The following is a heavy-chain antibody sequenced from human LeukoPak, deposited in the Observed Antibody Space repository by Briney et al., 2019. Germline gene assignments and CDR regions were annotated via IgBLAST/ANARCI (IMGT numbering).Heavy chain of an antibody. Sequence: SGGSLRLSCAASEFTFSSYAMHWVRQAPGKGLEYVSAISSNGGSTYYANSVKGRFTISRDNSKNTLYLQMGGLRAEDMAVYYCARGKHTYDSSGYPNYFDYWGQGTLVTVSS. CDR2: ISSNGGST. CDR3: ARGKHTYDSSGYPNYFDY. CDR1: EFTFSSYA. D-gene: IGHD3-22*01. V-gene: IGHV3-64*01. J-gene: IGHJ4*02.